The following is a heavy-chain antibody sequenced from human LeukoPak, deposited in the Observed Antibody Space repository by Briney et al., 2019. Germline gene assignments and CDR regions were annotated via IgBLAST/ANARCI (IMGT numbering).Heavy chain of an antibody. J-gene: IGHJ1*01. CDR3: AKGRGYYGYAADYFQD. CDR2: ISYDGSNK. Sequence: KPGSSLRLSCAAYGLIVSSYGLHWVRQTPPRGLEWVAVISYDGSNKYYVDSVKGRFTISRDNSKNTLYLQMNSLRAEDTAVYYCAKGRGYYGYAADYFQDWGQGTLVTVSS. D-gene: IGHD3-10*01. V-gene: IGHV3-30*18. CDR1: GLIVSSYG.